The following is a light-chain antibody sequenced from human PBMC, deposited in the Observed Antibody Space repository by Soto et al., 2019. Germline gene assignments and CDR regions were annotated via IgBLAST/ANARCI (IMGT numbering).Light chain of an antibody. V-gene: IGKV3-20*01. CDR3: QQCSTSPLT. CDR1: QIVSNNY. Sequence: EIVLTQSPGTVSLSPGEGATLSCRASQIVSNNYLAWYQRKPGQPPRLLIDDASRRATGIPDRFSASGSGTDFTLTISRLEPEDFAVYYCQQCSTSPLTFGGGTKVELK. CDR2: DAS. J-gene: IGKJ4*01.